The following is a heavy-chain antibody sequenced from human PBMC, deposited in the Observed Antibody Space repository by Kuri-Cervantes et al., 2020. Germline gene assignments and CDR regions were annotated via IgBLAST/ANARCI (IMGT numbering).Heavy chain of an antibody. CDR2: IYTSGST. V-gene: IGHV4-61*02. J-gene: IGHJ4*02. D-gene: IGHD7-27*01. Sequence: LRLSCTVSGGSISSGSYYWSWIRQPAGKGLEWIGRIYTSGSTNYNPSLKSRVTISVDTSKNQFSLKLSSVTAADTAVYYCARRTNWEYYFDYWGQGTLVTVSS. CDR3: ARRTNWEYYFDY. CDR1: GGSISSGSYY.